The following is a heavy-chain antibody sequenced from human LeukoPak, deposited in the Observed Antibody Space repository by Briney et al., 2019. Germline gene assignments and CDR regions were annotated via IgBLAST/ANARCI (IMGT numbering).Heavy chain of an antibody. CDR3: ATWPGTCSSTSCEYFQH. CDR1: GYTLTELS. CDR2: FDPEDGET. J-gene: IGHJ1*01. Sequence: GASVKVSCKVSGYTLTELSMHWVRQAPGKGLEWMGGFDPEDGETIYAQKFQGRVTMTEDTSTDTAYMELSSLRSEDTAVYYRATWPGTCSSTSCEYFQHWGQGTLVTVSS. V-gene: IGHV1-24*01. D-gene: IGHD2-2*01.